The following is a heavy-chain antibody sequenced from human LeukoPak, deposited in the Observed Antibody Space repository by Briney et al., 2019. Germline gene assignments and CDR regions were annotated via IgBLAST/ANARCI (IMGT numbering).Heavy chain of an antibody. V-gene: IGHV1-46*01. CDR1: GYTFTSYY. Sequence: ASVKVSCKASGYTFTSYYMYWVRQAPGQGLEWMGIINPSGGSTSYAQKFQGRVTMTRDTSTSTVYMELSSLRSEDTAVYYCARDRYYYDSSGYYLYYLDYWGQGTLVTVSS. D-gene: IGHD3-22*01. CDR2: INPSGGST. CDR3: ARDRYYYDSSGYYLYYLDY. J-gene: IGHJ4*02.